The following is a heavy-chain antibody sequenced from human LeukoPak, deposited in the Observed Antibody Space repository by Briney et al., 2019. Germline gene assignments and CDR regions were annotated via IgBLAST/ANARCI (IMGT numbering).Heavy chain of an antibody. CDR2: ISGSGGNT. V-gene: IGHV3-23*01. CDR1: GFTFSSYA. J-gene: IGHJ4*02. D-gene: IGHD3-22*01. CDR3: AKERSASYYYDSSGYSNYNFDY. Sequence: GGSLRLSCAASGFTFSSYAMSWVRQAPGKGLEWISVISGSGGNTNYADSVKGRFTISRDNSTNKLYLQMNSLRAEDTAVYYCAKERSASYYYDSSGYSNYNFDYWGQGTLVTISS.